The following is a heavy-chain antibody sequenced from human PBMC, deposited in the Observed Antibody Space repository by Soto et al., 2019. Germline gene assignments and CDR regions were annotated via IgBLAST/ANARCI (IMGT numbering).Heavy chain of an antibody. CDR2: ISSSGGST. CDR1: GFTFSSYA. CDR3: AIPPPSMIVVVITLSPPIDY. J-gene: IGHJ4*02. V-gene: IGHV3-23*01. Sequence: GGSLRLSCAASGFTFSSYAMSLVRQAPGKGLEWVSAISSSGGSTYYADSVKGRFTISRDNSKNTLYLQMNSLRAEDTAVYYCAIPPPSMIVVVITLSPPIDYWGQGTLVTVSS. D-gene: IGHD3-22*01.